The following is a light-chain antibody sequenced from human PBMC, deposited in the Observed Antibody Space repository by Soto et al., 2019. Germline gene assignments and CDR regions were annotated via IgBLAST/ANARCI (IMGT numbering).Light chain of an antibody. CDR2: GAS. CDR3: QQSYSTPLT. V-gene: IGKV1-39*01. Sequence: DIQMTQSPSSLSASVGDRVTITCRASQSIRSYLNWYQQKPGKAPKLLIYGASRLQSGVPSRFSGRGSGTDFTLTISSPQPEDFATYYCQQSYSTPLTFGGGTKVEIK. J-gene: IGKJ4*01. CDR1: QSIRSY.